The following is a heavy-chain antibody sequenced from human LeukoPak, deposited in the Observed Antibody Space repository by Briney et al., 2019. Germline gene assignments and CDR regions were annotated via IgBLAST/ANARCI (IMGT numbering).Heavy chain of an antibody. Sequence: PGGSLTLSCPASGFTFDDYAIHWVRQAPGKGLERDSGISWNSGNIGYADSVKGRFTIPRDNAKNSLYLQMNSLRAEDTALYYCAKVRAAAGTFYFDYWGQGTLVTVSS. CDR3: AKVRAAAGTFYFDY. CDR1: GFTFDDYA. V-gene: IGHV3-9*01. CDR2: ISWNSGNI. D-gene: IGHD6-13*01. J-gene: IGHJ4*02.